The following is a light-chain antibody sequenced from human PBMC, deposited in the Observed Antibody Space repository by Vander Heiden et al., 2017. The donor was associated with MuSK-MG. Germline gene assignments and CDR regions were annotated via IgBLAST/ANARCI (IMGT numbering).Light chain of an antibody. Sequence: QSALTQPASVSGSPGQSITISCPGTSSDVGSYNLVPWYQQHPGKAPKRMSYEGSKRPSVVSNRFSGSKSGNTASLTISGLQAEDEADYYCCSYAGSSTVVFGTGTKVTVL. CDR3: CSYAGSSTVV. V-gene: IGLV2-23*01. CDR2: EGS. J-gene: IGLJ1*01. CDR1: SSDVGSYNL.